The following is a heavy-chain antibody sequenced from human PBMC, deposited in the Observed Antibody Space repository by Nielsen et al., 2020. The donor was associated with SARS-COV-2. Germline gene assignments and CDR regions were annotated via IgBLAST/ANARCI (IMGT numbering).Heavy chain of an antibody. V-gene: IGHV3-20*04. CDR2: INWNGGST. J-gene: IGHJ4*02. Sequence: GGSLRLSCAASGFTFDDYGMSWVRQAPGKGLEWVSGINWNGGSTGYADSVKGRFTISRGNSKNTLFLQMNSLRAEDTAVYYCTKRGLCSSANCYHHFDSWGLGTLVTVSS. CDR3: TKRGLCSSANCYHHFDS. D-gene: IGHD2-2*01. CDR1: GFTFDDYG.